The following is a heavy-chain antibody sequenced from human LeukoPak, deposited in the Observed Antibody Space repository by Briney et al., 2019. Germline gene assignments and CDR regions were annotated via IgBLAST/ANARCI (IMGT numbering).Heavy chain of an antibody. CDR1: GGSISSGSYY. CDR3: ASTFLAYCGGDCYSEPWYFDL. J-gene: IGHJ2*01. Sequence: SETLSLTCTVSGGSISSGSYYWSWIRQPAGKGLEWIGRIYTSGSTNYNPSLKSRVTISVDTSKNQFSVKLSSVTAADTAVYHCASTFLAYCGGDCYSEPWYFDLWGRGTLVTVSS. D-gene: IGHD2-21*02. V-gene: IGHV4-61*02. CDR2: IYTSGST.